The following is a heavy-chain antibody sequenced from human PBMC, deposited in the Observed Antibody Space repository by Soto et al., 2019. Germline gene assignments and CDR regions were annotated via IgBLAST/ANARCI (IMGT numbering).Heavy chain of an antibody. CDR2: IYSGGST. D-gene: IGHD2-15*01. Sequence: AGGSLRLSCAASGFTVSSNYMSWVRQAPGKGLEWVSVIYSGGSTYYADSVKGRFTISRDNSKNTLYLQMNSLRAEDTAVYYCARDGDYSSFDYWGQGTLVTVSS. J-gene: IGHJ4*02. V-gene: IGHV3-66*01. CDR3: ARDGDYSSFDY. CDR1: GFTVSSNY.